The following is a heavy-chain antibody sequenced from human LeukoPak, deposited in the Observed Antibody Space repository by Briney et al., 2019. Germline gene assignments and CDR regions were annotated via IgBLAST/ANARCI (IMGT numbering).Heavy chain of an antibody. V-gene: IGHV3-23*01. Sequence: GGSLRLSCAASGFTFSSYAMSWVRQAPGKGLEWVSAISGSGGSTYYADSVKGLFTISRDHSKNTLYLQMNSLRAEDTAVYYCASRGYYDSSGYLLDYWGQGTLVTVSS. D-gene: IGHD3-22*01. CDR2: ISGSGGST. J-gene: IGHJ4*02. CDR3: ASRGYYDSSGYLLDY. CDR1: GFTFSSYA.